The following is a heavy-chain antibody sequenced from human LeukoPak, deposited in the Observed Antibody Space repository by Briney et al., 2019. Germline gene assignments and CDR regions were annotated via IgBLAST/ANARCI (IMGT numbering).Heavy chain of an antibody. V-gene: IGHV4-39*01. CDR2: IYYSGST. CDR1: GGSISSSSYY. Sequence: SETLSLTCTVSGGSISSSSYYWGWIRQPPGKGLEWIVSIYYSGSTYYNPSLKSRVTISVDTSKNQFSLKLSSVTAADTAVYYCARRDSGSYWSRAFDIWGQGTMVTVSS. CDR3: ARRDSGSYWSRAFDI. D-gene: IGHD1-26*01. J-gene: IGHJ3*02.